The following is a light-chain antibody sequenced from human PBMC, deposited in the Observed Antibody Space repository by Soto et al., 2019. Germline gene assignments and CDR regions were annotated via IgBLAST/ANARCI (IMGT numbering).Light chain of an antibody. Sequence: QSALTQPASVSGSPGQSITISCTGTSSDVGAYKYVSWYQQHPGKAPKLIIYEVSNRPSGVSNRFSGSKSGNTASLTISGLQAEDEADYYCSSYTTSNTYVFGTGTKLTVL. CDR1: SSDVGAYKY. V-gene: IGLV2-14*01. J-gene: IGLJ1*01. CDR3: SSYTTSNTYV. CDR2: EVS.